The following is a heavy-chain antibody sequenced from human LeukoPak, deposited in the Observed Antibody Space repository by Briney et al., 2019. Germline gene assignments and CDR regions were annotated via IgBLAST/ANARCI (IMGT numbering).Heavy chain of an antibody. J-gene: IGHJ4*02. V-gene: IGHV4-61*02. D-gene: IGHD2-2*01. CDR3: ASEYCSSSTCRFDS. Sequence: PSETLSLTCTVSGASISSGSYYWSWIRQPAGKGLEWIGRIYTSGSTNYSPSLKTRVTISVDRSKNQFSLKLSSVTAADTAVYYCASEYCSSSTCRFDSWGQGTLVTVSS. CDR2: IYTSGST. CDR1: GASISSGSYY.